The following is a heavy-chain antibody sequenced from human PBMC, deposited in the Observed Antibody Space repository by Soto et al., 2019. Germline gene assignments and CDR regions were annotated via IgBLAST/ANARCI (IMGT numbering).Heavy chain of an antibody. CDR1: GFSFSSYS. CDR3: ARSWFDY. Sequence: EVQLVESGGGLVQPGGSLTLSCAASGFSFSSYSMNWVRQAPGKGLEWLSYISSSSSTIYYADSVKGRFTISRDNAKNSLYVQMNSLRAEDTAVYYCARSWFDYWGQGTLVTVSS. V-gene: IGHV3-48*01. CDR2: ISSSSSTI. J-gene: IGHJ4*02.